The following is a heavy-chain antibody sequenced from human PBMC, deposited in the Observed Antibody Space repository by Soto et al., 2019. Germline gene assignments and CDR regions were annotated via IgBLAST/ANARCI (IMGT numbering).Heavy chain of an antibody. V-gene: IGHV3-48*01. D-gene: IGHD3-16*02. CDR1: GFTFSSYS. CDR2: ISSSSSTI. CDR3: ARDSASPDLLWGSYRYTDSNDAFDI. J-gene: IGHJ3*02. Sequence: EVQLVESGGGLVQPGGSLRLSCAASGFTFSSYSMNWVRQAPGKGLEWVSYISSSSSTIYYADSVKGRFTISRDNAKNSLYLQMNSLRAEDTAVYYCARDSASPDLLWGSYRYTDSNDAFDIWGQGTMVTVSS.